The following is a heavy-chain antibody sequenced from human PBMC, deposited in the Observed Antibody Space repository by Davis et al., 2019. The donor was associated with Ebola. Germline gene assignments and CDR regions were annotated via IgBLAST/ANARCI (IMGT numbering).Heavy chain of an antibody. Sequence: GESLKISCAASGFRLSSYWMHWVRQPPGKGLEWVARMNKDGGKTDYADSVRGRLTISRDAAKNTLFLQMNSLRAEDSAIYYCAKDFGGPLDFWGQGTLVIVSS. CDR1: GFRLSSYW. J-gene: IGHJ4*02. CDR3: AKDFGGPLDF. CDR2: MNKDGGKT. V-gene: IGHV3-74*01. D-gene: IGHD3-3*01.